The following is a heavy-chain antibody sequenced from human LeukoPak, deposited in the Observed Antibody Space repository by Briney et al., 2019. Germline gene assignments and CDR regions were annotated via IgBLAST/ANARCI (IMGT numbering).Heavy chain of an antibody. CDR3: ATHSSGWYNNAFDI. V-gene: IGHV5-51*01. Sequence: GESLKISCKGSGYSFTNYWIGWVRQMPGKGLEWMGIIYPGGSDTRYSPSFQGQVTMSADKSISTAYLQWSSLKASDTAMYYCATHSSGWYNNAFDIWGQGTMVTVSS. CDR2: IYPGGSDT. J-gene: IGHJ3*02. CDR1: GYSFTNYW. D-gene: IGHD6-19*01.